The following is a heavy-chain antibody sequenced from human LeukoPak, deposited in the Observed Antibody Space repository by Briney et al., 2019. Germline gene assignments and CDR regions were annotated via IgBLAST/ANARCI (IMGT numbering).Heavy chain of an antibody. J-gene: IGHJ3*02. CDR3: ARDRSRLDI. Sequence: SGTLSLTCTVSGGSTSSYYWSWIRQPPGKGLEWIGYIYYSGSTNYNPSLKSRVTISVDTSKNQFSLKLSSVTAADTAVYYCARDRSRLDIWGQGTMVTVSS. CDR2: IYYSGST. V-gene: IGHV4-59*01. CDR1: GGSTSSYY.